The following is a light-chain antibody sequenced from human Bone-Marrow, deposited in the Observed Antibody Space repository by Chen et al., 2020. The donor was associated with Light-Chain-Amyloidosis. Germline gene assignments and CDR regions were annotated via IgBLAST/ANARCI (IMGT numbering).Light chain of an antibody. CDR3: QVWDATTLHVV. Sequence: SFVLTQLPSVSMAPGQTASITCGGNDIGSKSVHWYQQRPGQAAVLVIYYDTDRPSGIPERFSGSNSGNTATLTISRVEAGDEADYYCQVWDATTLHVVFGGGTKLTVL. CDR1: DIGSKS. J-gene: IGLJ2*01. CDR2: YDT. V-gene: IGLV3-21*04.